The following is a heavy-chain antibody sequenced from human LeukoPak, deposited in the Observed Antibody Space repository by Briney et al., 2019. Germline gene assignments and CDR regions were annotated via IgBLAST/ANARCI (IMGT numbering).Heavy chain of an antibody. J-gene: IGHJ4*02. D-gene: IGHD3-16*02. Sequence: GGSLRLSCAVSGFAFGSEAMSWVRQSPARGLEWVASISPGGGTTYYADYVKGRFTISRDNSKNSLFVQMNSLRAEDTAVYYCAKDLRLGELSFQFDYWGQGTLVTVSS. CDR1: GFAFGSEA. CDR2: ISPGGGTT. CDR3: AKDLRLGELSFQFDY. V-gene: IGHV3-23*01.